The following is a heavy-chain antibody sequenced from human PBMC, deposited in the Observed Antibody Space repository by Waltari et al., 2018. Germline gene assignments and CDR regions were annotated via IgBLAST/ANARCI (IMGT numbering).Heavy chain of an antibody. V-gene: IGHV4-34*01. D-gene: IGHD2-21*01. CDR2: IHYDGST. Sequence: QVQLHQWGAGLLKPSETLSLTCAVSGESFIGFFWSWIRQPPGKGLEWLGAIHYDGSTNYKPSLKSRLSLSVDTTKEHFSLRLTSVTAADTGMYFCARYGEVPPNYFFDFWGQGIRVTVSS. J-gene: IGHJ4*01. CDR1: GESFIGFF. CDR3: ARYGEVPPNYFFDF.